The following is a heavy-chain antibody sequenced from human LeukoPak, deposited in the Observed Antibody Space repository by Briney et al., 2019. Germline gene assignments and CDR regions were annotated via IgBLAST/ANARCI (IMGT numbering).Heavy chain of an antibody. CDR2: IYYSGST. J-gene: IGHJ4*02. CDR1: GGSISSSSYY. Sequence: PSETLSLTCTVSGGSISSSSYYWGWIRQPPGKGLEWIGSIYYSGSTYYNPSLKSRVTISVDTSKNQFSLKLSSVTAADTAVYYCARWWYSSGWYPRYYFDYWGQGTLVTVSS. V-gene: IGHV4-39*01. D-gene: IGHD6-19*01. CDR3: ARWWYSSGWYPRYYFDY.